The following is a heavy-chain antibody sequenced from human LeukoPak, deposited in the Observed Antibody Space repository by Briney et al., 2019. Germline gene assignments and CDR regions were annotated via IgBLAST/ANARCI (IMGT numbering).Heavy chain of an antibody. J-gene: IGHJ5*02. CDR1: GYTFTNFY. CDR2: INPKSGGP. V-gene: IGHV1-2*02. CDR3: AREYFYGSGSYYTRGWFDP. D-gene: IGHD3-10*01. Sequence: ASVKVSCKASGYTFTNFYIHWVRQAPGQGLEWMGWINPKSGGPNYALKFQGRVVMTRDTSISTAYMELTGLTSDDTAVYYCAREYFYGSGSYYTRGWFDPWGQGTLVTVST.